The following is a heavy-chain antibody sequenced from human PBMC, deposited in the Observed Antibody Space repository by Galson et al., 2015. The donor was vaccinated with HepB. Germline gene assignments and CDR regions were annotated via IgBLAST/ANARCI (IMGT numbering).Heavy chain of an antibody. D-gene: IGHD6-13*01. CDR1: GYSFTSYW. V-gene: IGHV5-51*01. J-gene: IGHJ4*02. Sequence: QSGAEVKKPGESLQISCKGSGYSFTSYWIGWVRQMPGKGLEWMGIIYPGDSDTRYSPSFQGQVTISADKSISTAYLQWSSLKASDTAMYYCARRAYSSSWFTKPFDYWGQGTLVTVSS. CDR3: ARRAYSSSWFTKPFDY. CDR2: IYPGDSDT.